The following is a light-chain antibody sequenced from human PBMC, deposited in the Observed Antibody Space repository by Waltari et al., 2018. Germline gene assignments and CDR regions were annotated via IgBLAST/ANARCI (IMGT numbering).Light chain of an antibody. V-gene: IGKV3-20*01. CDR2: GAS. CDR1: QNIGNY. CDR3: QHHVRLPAT. Sequence: IVLTQSPGTLSLSPGGRATLSCRASQNIGNYLAWYQQKPGQAPRLLIYGASSRAAGIPDRFSGSGSGADCSLTISRLEPEDFAVYYCQHHVRLPATFGQGTKV. J-gene: IGKJ1*01.